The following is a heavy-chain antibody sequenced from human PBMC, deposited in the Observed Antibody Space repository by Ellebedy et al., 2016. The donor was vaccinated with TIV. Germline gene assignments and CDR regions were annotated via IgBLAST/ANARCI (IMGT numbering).Heavy chain of an antibody. D-gene: IGHD1-1*01. J-gene: IGHJ4*02. Sequence: PGGSLRLSCAASGFTVSSIYMTWVRQAPAKGLEWVSVIHSGGSPGYADSVKGRFTISTDDSRTTLFLQMNSLRADDTAVYYCAQDAQGYAFAWGQGTLVTVSS. CDR1: GFTVSSIY. CDR2: IHSGGSP. V-gene: IGHV3-53*01. CDR3: AQDAQGYAFA.